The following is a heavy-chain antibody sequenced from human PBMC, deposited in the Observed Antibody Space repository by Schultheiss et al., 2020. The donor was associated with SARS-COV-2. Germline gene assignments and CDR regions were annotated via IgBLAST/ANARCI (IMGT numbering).Heavy chain of an antibody. CDR2: INHSGST. Sequence: SETLSLTCTVSGGSISSSSYYWSWIRQPPGKGLEWIGEINHSGSTNYNPSLKSRVTISVDTSKNQFSLKLSSVTAADTAVYYCARARLGGGIAFDIWGQGTMVTVSS. D-gene: IGHD3-16*01. J-gene: IGHJ3*02. CDR1: GGSISSSSYY. CDR3: ARARLGGGIAFDI. V-gene: IGHV4-39*07.